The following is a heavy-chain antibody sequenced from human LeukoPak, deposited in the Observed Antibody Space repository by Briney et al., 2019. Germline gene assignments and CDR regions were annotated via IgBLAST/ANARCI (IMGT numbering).Heavy chain of an antibody. CDR2: IKSDGGT. CDR1: GFTFSTYW. J-gene: IGHJ1*01. CDR3: ARAPSKFGVYSPEYSRH. D-gene: IGHD3-22*01. Sequence: GGSLRLSCAASGFTFSTYWMHWVRQAPGKGLVWVSRIKSDGGTNYADSVKGRFTISRDNAKKTVSLQMNSLRPEDTGVYYCARAPSKFGVYSPEYSRHGAQGPLVTVSS. V-gene: IGHV3-74*01.